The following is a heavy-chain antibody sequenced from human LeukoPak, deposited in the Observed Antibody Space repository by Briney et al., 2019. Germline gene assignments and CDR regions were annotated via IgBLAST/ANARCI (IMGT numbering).Heavy chain of an antibody. CDR1: GFTFSSYA. Sequence: GGSLRLSCAASGFTFSSYAMSWVRQAPGKGLEWVSAISGSGGNTYYTDSVKGRFTISRDNSKNTLYLQMNSLRDEDTAVYYCAKSSYYDASGYYREYYFDYWGQGTLVTVSS. CDR3: AKSSYYDASGYYREYYFDY. CDR2: ISGSGGNT. V-gene: IGHV3-23*01. D-gene: IGHD3-22*01. J-gene: IGHJ4*02.